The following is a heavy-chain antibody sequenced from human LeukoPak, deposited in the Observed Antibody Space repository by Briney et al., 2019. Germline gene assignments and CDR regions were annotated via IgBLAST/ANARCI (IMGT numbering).Heavy chain of an antibody. D-gene: IGHD3-22*01. CDR3: ARARPNSSGYYGDY. CDR2: INPNSGGT. V-gene: IGHV1-2*02. J-gene: IGHJ4*02. CDR1: GYTFTSYD. Sequence: GASVKVSCKASGYTFTSYDINWVRQATGQGLEWMGWINPNSGGTNYAQKFQGRVTMTRDTSISTAYMELSRLRSDDTAVYYCARARPNSSGYYGDYWGQGTLVTVSS.